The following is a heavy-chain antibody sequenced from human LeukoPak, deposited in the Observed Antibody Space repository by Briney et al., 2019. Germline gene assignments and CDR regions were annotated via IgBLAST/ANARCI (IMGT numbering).Heavy chain of an antibody. J-gene: IGHJ5*02. CDR2: IFYSGST. D-gene: IGHD3-10*01. V-gene: IGHV4-39*07. Sequence: SETLSLTCTVSGGSISSSSYYWGWIRQPPGKGLEWIGNIFYSGSTYYKPSLKSRVTISVDTSKNQFSLKLSSVTAADTAVYYCARERYYYGSGSFDPWGQGTLVTVSS. CDR1: GGSISSSSYY. CDR3: ARERYYYGSGSFDP.